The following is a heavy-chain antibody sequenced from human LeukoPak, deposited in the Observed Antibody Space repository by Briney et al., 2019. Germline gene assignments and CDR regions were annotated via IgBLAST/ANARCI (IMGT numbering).Heavy chain of an antibody. CDR3: ARDLRYDFWSGPHNWFDP. Sequence: GGSLRLSCAASGFTFSSYAMHWVRQAPGKGLEWVAVISYDGSNKYYADSVKGRFTISRDNSKNTLYLQMNSVRAEDTAVYYCARDLRYDFWSGPHNWFDPWGQGTLVTVSS. D-gene: IGHD3-3*01. CDR1: GFTFSSYA. CDR2: ISYDGSNK. V-gene: IGHV3-30-3*01. J-gene: IGHJ5*02.